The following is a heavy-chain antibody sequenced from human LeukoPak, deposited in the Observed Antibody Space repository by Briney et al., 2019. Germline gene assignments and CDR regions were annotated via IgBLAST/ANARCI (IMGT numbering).Heavy chain of an antibody. V-gene: IGHV1-18*01. CDR1: GYTFTIYG. CDR3: ARDPFPFDYGDYFDY. CDR2: ISAYNGNT. Sequence: ASVKVSCKASGYTFTIYGISWVRQAPGQGLEWMGWISAYNGNTNYAQKLQGRVTMTTDTSTSTAYMELRSLRSDDTAVYYCARDPFPFDYGDYFDYWGQGTLVTVSS. J-gene: IGHJ4*02. D-gene: IGHD4-17*01.